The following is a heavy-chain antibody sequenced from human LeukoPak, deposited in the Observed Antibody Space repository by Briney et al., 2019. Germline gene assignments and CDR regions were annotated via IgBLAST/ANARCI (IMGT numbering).Heavy chain of an antibody. CDR2: IYYSGST. D-gene: IGHD6-19*01. CDR1: GGSISSSSYY. Sequence: SETLSLTCTVSGGSISSSSYYWGWIRQPPGKGLEWIENIYYSGSTYYNPSLKSRVTISVDTSKNQFSLKLSSVTAADTAVYYCAREAIGYSSGWYFDYWGQGTLVTVSS. V-gene: IGHV4-39*07. J-gene: IGHJ4*02. CDR3: AREAIGYSSGWYFDY.